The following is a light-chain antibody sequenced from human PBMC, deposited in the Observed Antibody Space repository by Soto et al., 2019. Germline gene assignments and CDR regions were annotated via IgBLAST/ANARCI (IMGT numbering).Light chain of an antibody. CDR3: MQGTNWPPFT. CDR1: QSLVYSDGNTY. J-gene: IGKJ3*01. CDR2: KVS. V-gene: IGKV2-30*01. Sequence: DVVMTQSPLSLPVTLGQPASISCRSSQSLVYSDGNTYLNWFQQRPGQSPRRLIYKVSKRDSGVPDRCSGSGSGTDFTLKISRVEAEEVGVYYCMQGTNWPPFTFGPGTKVDIK.